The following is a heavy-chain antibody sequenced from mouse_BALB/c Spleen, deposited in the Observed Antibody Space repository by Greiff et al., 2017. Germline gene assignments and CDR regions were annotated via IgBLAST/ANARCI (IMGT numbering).Heavy chain of an antibody. J-gene: IGHJ3*01. CDR3: ASTTAPFAY. Sequence: EVQLVESGAELVKPGASVKLSCTASGFNIKDTYMHWVKQRPEQGPEWIGRIDPANGNTKYDPKFQGKATITADTSSNTAYLQLSSLTSEDTAVYYCASTTAPFAYWGQGTLVTVSA. CDR1: GFNIKDTY. CDR2: IDPANGNT. V-gene: IGHV14-3*02. D-gene: IGHD1-2*01.